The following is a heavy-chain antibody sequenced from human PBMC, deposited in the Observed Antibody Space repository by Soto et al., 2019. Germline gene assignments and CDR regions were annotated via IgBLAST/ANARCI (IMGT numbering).Heavy chain of an antibody. CDR1: GFTFSTYS. V-gene: IGHV3-48*01. CDR2: ISSSSSTI. Sequence: GGCLRLSCVASGFTFSTYSMNWVRQAPGKGLEWVSYISSSSSTIYYADSVKGRFTISRDNAKNSLYLQMNSLRAEDTAVYYCARDGGYYDSSGYYYNYYYGMDVWGQGTTVTVSS. CDR3: ARDGGYYDSSGYYYNYYYGMDV. D-gene: IGHD3-22*01. J-gene: IGHJ6*02.